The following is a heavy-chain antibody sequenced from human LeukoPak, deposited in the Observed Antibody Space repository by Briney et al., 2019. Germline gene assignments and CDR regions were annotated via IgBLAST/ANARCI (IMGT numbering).Heavy chain of an antibody. V-gene: IGHV4-38-2*01. CDR1: GYSISSGYR. CDR3: VRSYYYDSYYFDY. CDR2: IYHSGTT. J-gene: IGHJ4*02. D-gene: IGHD3-22*01. Sequence: SETLSLICAVSGYSISSGYRWGWIRQPPGKGLEWIGTIYHSGTTYNDPSLKSRVTISVDTSKNQFSLKLSSVTAADTAVYYCVRSYYYDSYYFDYWGQGTLVTVSS.